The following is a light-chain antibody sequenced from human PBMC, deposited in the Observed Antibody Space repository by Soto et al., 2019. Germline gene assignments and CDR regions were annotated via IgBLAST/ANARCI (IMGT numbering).Light chain of an antibody. V-gene: IGKV3-20*01. CDR3: QQYGHSPI. CDR2: GAT. J-gene: IGKJ2*01. CDR1: QSISSTY. Sequence: VLTQSPGTLSLSPGERATLSCRASQSISSTYLAWYQHRPGQAPRLLINGATSRATGIPDRFSGSGSGTDFALTISRLEPEDFAVYYCQQYGHSPIFGPGTKLEIK.